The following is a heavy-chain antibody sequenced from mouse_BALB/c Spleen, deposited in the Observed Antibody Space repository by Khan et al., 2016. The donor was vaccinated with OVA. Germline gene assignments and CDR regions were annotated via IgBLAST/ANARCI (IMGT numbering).Heavy chain of an antibody. Sequence: QVQLKESGPGLVAPSQSLSITCTVSGFSLTDYGVSWIRQPLGKGLEWLGVIWGGGSTYYNSALKYRLSISKDNSKSTVFLKMNSLQTDDTAMYYCAKQPDPQYGNSWCFDVGGAGTTVTVSS. D-gene: IGHD2-1*01. CDR1: GFSLTDYG. CDR2: IWGGGST. CDR3: AKQPDPQYGNSWCFDV. J-gene: IGHJ1*01. V-gene: IGHV2-6-5*01.